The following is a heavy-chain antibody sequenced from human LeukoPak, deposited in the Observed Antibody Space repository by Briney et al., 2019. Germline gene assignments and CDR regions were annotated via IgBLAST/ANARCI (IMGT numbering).Heavy chain of an antibody. D-gene: IGHD6-13*01. CDR1: GYTLSDYY. V-gene: IGHV1-2*02. Sequence: GGSVKLCPKPSGYTLSDYYMHWVRQAPGQGLEWMGWIRGDTGDTDSPQKFQGRVTMTRDTSTNTAYMELSRLRYDDTAMYFCARVRGSSCDYWGQGTLVTVSS. CDR3: ARVRGSSCDY. CDR2: IRGDTGDT. J-gene: IGHJ4*02.